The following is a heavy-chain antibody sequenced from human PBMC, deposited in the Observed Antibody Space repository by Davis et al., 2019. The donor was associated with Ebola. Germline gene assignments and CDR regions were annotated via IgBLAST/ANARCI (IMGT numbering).Heavy chain of an antibody. CDR3: ARMGNYYDSSGFRRLAFDI. J-gene: IGHJ3*02. Sequence: ASVKVSCKASGYTFTGYYMHWVRQAPGQGLEWMGWINPNSGGTNYAQKFQGWVTMTRDTSISTAYMELSRLRSDDTAVYYCARMGNYYDSSGFRRLAFDIWGQGTMVTVSS. CDR1: GYTFTGYY. V-gene: IGHV1-2*04. CDR2: INPNSGGT. D-gene: IGHD3-22*01.